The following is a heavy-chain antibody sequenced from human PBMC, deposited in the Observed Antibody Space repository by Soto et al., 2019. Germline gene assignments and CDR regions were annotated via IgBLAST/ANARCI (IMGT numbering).Heavy chain of an antibody. V-gene: IGHV4-59*01. CDR3: ARLLGYCSSTSCPHAGRNWFDP. Sequence: SETLSLTCTVSGGSISSYYWSWIRQPPGKGLEWIGYIYYSGSTNYNPSLKSRVTISVDTSKNQFSLKLSSVTAADTAVYYCARLLGYCSSTSCPHAGRNWFDPWGQGTLVTVSS. J-gene: IGHJ5*02. D-gene: IGHD2-2*01. CDR1: GGSISSYY. CDR2: IYYSGST.